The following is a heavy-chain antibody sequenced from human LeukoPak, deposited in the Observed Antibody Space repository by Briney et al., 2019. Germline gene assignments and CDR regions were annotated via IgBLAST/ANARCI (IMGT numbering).Heavy chain of an antibody. CDR1: GGSLSGHY. V-gene: IGHV4-59*11. CDR2: VSYTGRT. CDR3: ARLLDNDIRGDPDTFDV. D-gene: IGHD3-22*01. J-gene: IGHJ3*01. Sequence: PSETLSLTCTVSGGSLSGHYWSWIRQPPGKRLEWIGYVSYTGRTKYNPSLQSRVTISVDTSKSQFSLKLTSVTSADTAVYSCARLLDNDIRGDPDTFDVWGQGTTVIVSS.